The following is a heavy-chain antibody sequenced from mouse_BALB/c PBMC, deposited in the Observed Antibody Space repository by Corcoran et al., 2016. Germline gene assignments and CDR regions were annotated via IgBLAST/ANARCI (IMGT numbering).Heavy chain of an antibody. J-gene: IGHJ3*01. CDR1: GFNIKETY. CDR2: IDPANGNT. Sequence: EVQLQQSGAELVQLGASVKLSCTASGFNIKETYMHWVKQRPEQGLEWIGRIDPANGNTKYDPKFQGKATITADTSSSTAYLQLSSLTSEDTAVYYCARSGNYVSWFAYWGQGTLVTVS. CDR3: ARSGNYVSWFAY. D-gene: IGHD2-1*01. V-gene: IGHV14-3*02.